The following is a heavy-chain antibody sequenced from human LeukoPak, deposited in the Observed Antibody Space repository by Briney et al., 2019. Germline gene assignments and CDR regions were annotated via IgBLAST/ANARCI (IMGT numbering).Heavy chain of an antibody. J-gene: IGHJ4*02. V-gene: IGHV3-23*01. Sequence: GGSLRLSCAASGFTVSSSYMNWVRQAPGKGLEWVSAISGSGGSTYYADSVKGRFTISRDNSKNTLYLQMNSLRAEDTAVYYCAKDPNYDILTGYSGFDYWGQGTLVTVPS. D-gene: IGHD3-9*01. CDR3: AKDPNYDILTGYSGFDY. CDR1: GFTVSSSY. CDR2: ISGSGGST.